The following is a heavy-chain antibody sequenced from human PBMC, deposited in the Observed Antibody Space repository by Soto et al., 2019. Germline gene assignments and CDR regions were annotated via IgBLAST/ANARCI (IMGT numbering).Heavy chain of an antibody. J-gene: IGHJ6*03. Sequence: EVQLVESGGGLVQPGGSLKLSCAASGFPFSGSAIHWVRQTSGRGREWIVRVRSKVNNYATAYGQSVKGRFTISRDDSDNRAYLQLNSLKPEDTAVYFFTRREGTVTADYYYYMDVWGLGTTVTVSS. D-gene: IGHD4-17*01. CDR3: TRREGTVTADYYYYMDV. CDR1: GFPFSGSA. CDR2: VRSKVNNYAT. V-gene: IGHV3-73*01.